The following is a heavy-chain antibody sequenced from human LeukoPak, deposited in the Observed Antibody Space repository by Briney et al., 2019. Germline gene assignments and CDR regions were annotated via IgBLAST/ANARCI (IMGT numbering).Heavy chain of an antibody. Sequence: PGGSLRLSCAASGFTFRSYTMHWVRQAPGKGLEWVAVISFDGNTDHYADSVKGRFTISRDNSKNTLSLQMNSLRVEDTAVYYCARALPAAGDPWFDTWGQGALVTVSS. CDR2: ISFDGNTD. CDR3: ARALPAAGDPWFDT. J-gene: IGHJ5*02. V-gene: IGHV3-30*04. D-gene: IGHD6-13*01. CDR1: GFTFRSYT.